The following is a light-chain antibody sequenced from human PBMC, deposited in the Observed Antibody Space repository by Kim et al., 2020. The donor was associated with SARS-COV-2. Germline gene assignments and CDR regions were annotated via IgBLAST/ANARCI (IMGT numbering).Light chain of an antibody. V-gene: IGKV3-20*01. CDR1: QSVSSTY. CDR2: DAS. J-gene: IGKJ1*01. Sequence: LVPGSRATLSCGASQSVSSTYLAWYQQKPGQAPRLLISDASTRATGIPDRFSGSGSETDFTLTISRLEPEDFAVYYCQQYDTSRTFGQGTKVDIK. CDR3: QQYDTSRT.